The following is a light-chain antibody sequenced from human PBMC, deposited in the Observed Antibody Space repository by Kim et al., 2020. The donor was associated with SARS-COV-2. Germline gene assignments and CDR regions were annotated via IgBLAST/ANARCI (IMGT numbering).Light chain of an antibody. V-gene: IGLV3-19*01. J-gene: IGLJ3*02. CDR1: RLRSYY. Sequence: VVGGQTVRITSQADRLRSYYARWEQQKPGQAPVLVISGKNNRPSGIPDRFSGSTSGNTASVTSTGAQAEDEADYYCNSRGSRGNGVFGGATQLTVL. CDR2: GKN. CDR3: NSRGSRGNGV.